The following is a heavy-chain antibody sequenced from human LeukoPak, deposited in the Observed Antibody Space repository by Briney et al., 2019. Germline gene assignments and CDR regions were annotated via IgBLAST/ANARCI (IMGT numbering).Heavy chain of an antibody. V-gene: IGHV4-59*01. J-gene: IGHJ3*02. D-gene: IGHD6-19*01. CDR1: GGSFSGYY. CDR3: ATHSSGWYTGRAFDI. Sequence: PSETLSLTCAVYGGSFSGYYWSWIRQPPGKGLEWIGYIYYGGSTNYNPSLKSRVTISVDTSKNQFSLKLSSVTAADTAVYYCATHSSGWYTGRAFDIWGQGTMVTVSS. CDR2: IYYGGST.